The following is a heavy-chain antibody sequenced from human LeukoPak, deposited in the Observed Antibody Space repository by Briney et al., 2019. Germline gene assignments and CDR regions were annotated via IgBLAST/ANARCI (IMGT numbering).Heavy chain of an antibody. Sequence: PSETLSLTCTVSGGSISSYYWSWIRQPPGKGLEWIGYIYYSGSTYYNPSLKSRVTISVDTSKNQFSLKLSSVTAADTAVYYCARGEDGYDSTWGQGTLVTVSS. V-gene: IGHV4-59*12. J-gene: IGHJ5*02. CDR1: GGSISSYY. CDR3: ARGEDGYDST. D-gene: IGHD3-22*01. CDR2: IYYSGST.